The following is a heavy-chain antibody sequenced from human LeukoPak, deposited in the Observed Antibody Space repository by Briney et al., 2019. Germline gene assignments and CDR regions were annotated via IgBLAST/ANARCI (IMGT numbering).Heavy chain of an antibody. D-gene: IGHD6-6*01. V-gene: IGHV3-23*01. CDR3: AKVLPRQLAVGWYFDY. J-gene: IGHJ4*02. CDR2: SSGSGGST. CDR1: GFTFSSYA. Sequence: PGGSLRLSCAASGFTFSSYAMSGVRQAPGKGLEGVSASSGSGGSTYYADSMKGRVTISRDNSKNTLYLQMNSLRAEGTAVYYCAKVLPRQLAVGWYFDYWGQGTLVTVYS.